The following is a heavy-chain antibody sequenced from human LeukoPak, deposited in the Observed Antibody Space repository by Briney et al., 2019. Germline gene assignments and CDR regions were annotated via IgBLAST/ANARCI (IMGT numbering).Heavy chain of an antibody. J-gene: IGHJ4*02. CDR2: IVPIFGTA. D-gene: IGHD5-24*01. V-gene: IGHV1-69*13. Sequence: ASVKVSCKASGGTFSSYAISWVRQAPGQGLEWMGGIVPIFGTANYAQKFQGRVTITADESTGTAYMELSSLRSEDTAVYYCARLEMATTRFDYWGQGTLVTVSS. CDR1: GGTFSSYA. CDR3: ARLEMATTRFDY.